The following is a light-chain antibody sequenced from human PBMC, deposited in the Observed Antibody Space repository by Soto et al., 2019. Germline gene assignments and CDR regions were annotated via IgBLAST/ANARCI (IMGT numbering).Light chain of an antibody. J-gene: IGLJ2*01. Sequence: QSVLTQPPSVSGAPGQRVTISCTGSSSNIGAGYDVHWYQQLPGTAPKLLIYGNSNRPSGVPDRFSGSKSGTSASLAINGLQAEYEAYYYCQSYDSSLSGSVFGGGTTVTVL. CDR1: SSNIGAGYD. CDR2: GNS. CDR3: QSYDSSLSGSV. V-gene: IGLV1-40*01.